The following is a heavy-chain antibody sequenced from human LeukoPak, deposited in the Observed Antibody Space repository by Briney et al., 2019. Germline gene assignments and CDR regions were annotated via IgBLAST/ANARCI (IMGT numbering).Heavy chain of an antibody. D-gene: IGHD6-19*01. CDR2: ISGSGTNT. CDR3: AKAISVYSSGPFDY. Sequence: GGSLRLSCAASGFTFDTYALSWVRRAPGKGLEWVSAISGSGTNTYYADSVKGRFTISRDNSKGTVFLQMNSLRAEDTAVYYCAKAISVYSSGPFDYWGQGTLVTVSS. CDR1: GFTFDTYA. J-gene: IGHJ4*02. V-gene: IGHV3-23*01.